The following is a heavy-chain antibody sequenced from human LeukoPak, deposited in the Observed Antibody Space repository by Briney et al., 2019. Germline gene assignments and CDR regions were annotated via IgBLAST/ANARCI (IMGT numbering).Heavy chain of an antibody. V-gene: IGHV4-39*01. Sequence: SETLSLTCTVSGGSISSSSYYWGWIRQPPGKGLEWIGNIYYSGSTYYNPSLKSRVTISVDTSKNQFSPKLSSVTAADTAVYYCARFYRIVVALDYWGQGTLVTVSS. CDR2: IYYSGST. CDR1: GGSISSSSYY. J-gene: IGHJ4*02. D-gene: IGHD6-19*01. CDR3: ARFYRIVVALDY.